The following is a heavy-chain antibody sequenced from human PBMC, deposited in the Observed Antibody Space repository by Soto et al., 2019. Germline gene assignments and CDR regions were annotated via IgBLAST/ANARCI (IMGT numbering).Heavy chain of an antibody. J-gene: IGHJ2*01. D-gene: IGHD4-17*01. Sequence: QVTLKESGPVLVKPTETLTLTCTVSGLSLSNARMSVSWIRQPPGKALEWLAHIFSNDEKSYSTSLKSRLTISXXPXKXXVVLTMTNLDPVDTATYYCARIPGTYGDYYWYFDLWGRGTLVTVSS. CDR1: GLSLSNARMS. CDR3: ARIPGTYGDYYWYFDL. V-gene: IGHV2-26*01. CDR2: IFSNDEK.